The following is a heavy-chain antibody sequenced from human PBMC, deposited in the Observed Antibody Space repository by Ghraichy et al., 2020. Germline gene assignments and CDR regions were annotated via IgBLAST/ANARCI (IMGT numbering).Heavy chain of an antibody. CDR1: GFTFSSFV. CDR3: AKDRSGGSGTNYHEH. J-gene: IGHJ4*02. V-gene: IGHV3-23*01. Sequence: GGSLRLSCATSGFTFSSFVMSWVRQAPGKGLEWVSALSGSGANPDYADSVKGRFTISRDNSKNTLYLQVNSLRVGDTAVYYCAKDRSGGSGTNYHEHWGQGTLVTVSS. CDR2: LSGSGANP. D-gene: IGHD3-10*01.